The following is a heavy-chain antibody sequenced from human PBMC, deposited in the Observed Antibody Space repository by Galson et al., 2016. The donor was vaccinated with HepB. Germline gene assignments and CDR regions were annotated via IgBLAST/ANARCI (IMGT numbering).Heavy chain of an antibody. J-gene: IGHJ4*02. V-gene: IGHV4-39*01. Sequence: SETLSLTCSVSDDSFNTNTYYWGWIRQPPGKGLEWIATVYYTETTYYNSSLKSRVTISIDTSRNQFSLQLNSVTATDTSVYYCARLRWVRLASGFSLYVDNWGRGTLVTVSS. D-gene: IGHD3-22*01. CDR3: ARLRWVRLASGFSLYVDN. CDR2: VYYTETT. CDR1: DDSFNTNTYY.